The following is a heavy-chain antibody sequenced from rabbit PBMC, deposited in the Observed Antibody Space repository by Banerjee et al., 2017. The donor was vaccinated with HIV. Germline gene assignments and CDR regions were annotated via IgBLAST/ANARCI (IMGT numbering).Heavy chain of an antibody. V-gene: IGHV1S45*01. J-gene: IGHJ3*01. CDR1: GFSFNNKYV. D-gene: IGHD1-1*01. CDR3: ARDLGGVIGWNFGL. CDR2: INTITGDT. Sequence: QQQLEESGGDLVKPEGSLTITCTASGFSFNNKYVMCWVRQAPGKGLEWIACINTITGDTVYATWAKGRFTISKASWTTVTLQMTSLTAADTASYFCARDLGGVIGWNFGLWGQGTRSPS.